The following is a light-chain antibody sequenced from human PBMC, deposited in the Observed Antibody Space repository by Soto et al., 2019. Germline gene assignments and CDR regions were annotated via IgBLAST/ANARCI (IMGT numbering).Light chain of an antibody. Sequence: QPVPSPPSSVSGFPRQSSTISCTPTSSDVGGYNYVSWYQQHPGKAPKLLIYEVSNRPSRVSNRFSGSKYGNTASLTISGLQAEDDADYYCSAYTSSGTPYVFGTGTKVTV. CDR3: SAYTSSGTPYV. J-gene: IGLJ1*01. CDR1: SSDVGGYNY. CDR2: EVS. V-gene: IGLV2-14*01.